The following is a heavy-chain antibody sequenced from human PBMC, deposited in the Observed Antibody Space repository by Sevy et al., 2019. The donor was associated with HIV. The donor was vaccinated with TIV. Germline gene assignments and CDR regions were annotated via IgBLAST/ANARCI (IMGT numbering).Heavy chain of an antibody. Sequence: ASVKVSCKASGYTFNSYVITWVRQAPGQGLEWMGKISGYNGDTKYGQKFQGRVTMTTDPSTSPAYMELRSLKSDDTAVYYCARAPSGSQGPGQYFQHWGQGTLVTVSS. CDR2: ISGYNGDT. CDR3: ARAPSGSQGPGQYFQH. V-gene: IGHV1-18*01. J-gene: IGHJ1*01. D-gene: IGHD1-26*01. CDR1: GYTFNSYV.